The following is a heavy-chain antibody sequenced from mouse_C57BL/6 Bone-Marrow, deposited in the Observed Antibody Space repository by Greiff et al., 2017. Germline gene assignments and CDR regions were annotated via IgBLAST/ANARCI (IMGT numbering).Heavy chain of an antibody. J-gene: IGHJ3*01. V-gene: IGHV10-1*01. Sequence: EVQLVESGGGLVQPKGSLKLSCAASGFSFNTYAMNWVRQAPGKGLEWVARIRSKSNNYATYYADSGKDRFTISRDYSESMLYLQMNNLKTEDTALYYCSRLHSFAYWGQGTLVTVSA. CDR3: SRLHSFAY. CDR1: GFSFNTYA. CDR2: IRSKSNNYAT.